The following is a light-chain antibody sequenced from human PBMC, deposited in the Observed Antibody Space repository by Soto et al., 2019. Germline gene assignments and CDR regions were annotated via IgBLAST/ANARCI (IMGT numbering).Light chain of an antibody. CDR3: QQSFTTPLT. V-gene: IGKV1-39*01. CDR2: VAS. J-gene: IGKJ4*01. Sequence: DIQMTQSPSSRSASVGDRVTITCRASQSIGRFLNWYQQKPGKAPNVLINVASTLRSGVPSRFSGSGSGTDFNLTINSLQPEDFATYFCQQSFTTPLTFGGGTKVEIK. CDR1: QSIGRF.